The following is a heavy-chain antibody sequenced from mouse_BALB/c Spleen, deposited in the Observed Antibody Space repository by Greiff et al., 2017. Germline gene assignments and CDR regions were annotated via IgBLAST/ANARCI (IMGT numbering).Heavy chain of an antibody. D-gene: IGHD1-1*01. CDR3: ARAPVVATDYYAMDY. J-gene: IGHJ4*01. V-gene: IGHV5-9-4*01. CDR1: GFTFSSYA. CDR2: ISSGGSYT. Sequence: EVHLVESGGGLVKPGGSLKLSCAASGFTFSSYAMSWVRQSPEKRLEWVAEISSGGSYTYYPDTVTGRFTISRDNAKNTLYLEMSSLRSEDTAMYYCARAPVVATDYYAMDYWGQGTSVTVSS.